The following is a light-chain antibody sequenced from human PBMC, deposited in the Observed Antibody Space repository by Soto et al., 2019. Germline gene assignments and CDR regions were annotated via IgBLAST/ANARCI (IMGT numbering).Light chain of an antibody. Sequence: QSALTQPAFVSGSPGQSITISCTGTNSDIGGYNFVSWYQQHPGKVPILMIYDVTNRPSGVSNRFSGSKSGNTASLTISGLQAEDEADYYCSSYTSSSTLVFGTGTKLTVL. CDR2: DVT. J-gene: IGLJ1*01. CDR3: SSYTSSSTLV. V-gene: IGLV2-14*01. CDR1: NSDIGGYNF.